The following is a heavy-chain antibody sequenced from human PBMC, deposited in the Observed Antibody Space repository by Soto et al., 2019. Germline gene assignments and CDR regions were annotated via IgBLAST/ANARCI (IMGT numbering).Heavy chain of an antibody. J-gene: IGHJ5*02. V-gene: IGHV1-8*01. CDR3: ARVRLVRGVITRRWFDP. CDR2: MNPNSGNT. D-gene: IGHD3-10*01. CDR1: GYTFTNYD. Sequence: QVQLVQSGAEVKKPGASVKVSCKASGYTFTNYDINWVRQATGQGLEWMGWMNPNSGNTGYVQKCQGRVTMTRNTSISTAYRELSSLRSEDTAVYYCARVRLVRGVITRRWFDPWGQGTLVTVSS.